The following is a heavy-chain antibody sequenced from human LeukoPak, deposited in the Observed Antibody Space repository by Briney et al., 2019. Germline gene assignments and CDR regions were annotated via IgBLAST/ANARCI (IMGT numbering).Heavy chain of an antibody. CDR2: IIPIFGTA. V-gene: IGHV1-69*13. J-gene: IGHJ4*02. D-gene: IGHD2-15*01. CDR1: GGTFSSYA. CDR3: AKEVAATQGLYYFDY. Sequence: ASVKVSCKASGGTFSSYAISWVRQAPGQGLEWMGGIIPIFGTANYAQKFQGRATITADESTSTAYMELSSLRSEDTAVYYCAKEVAATQGLYYFDYWGQGTLVTVSS.